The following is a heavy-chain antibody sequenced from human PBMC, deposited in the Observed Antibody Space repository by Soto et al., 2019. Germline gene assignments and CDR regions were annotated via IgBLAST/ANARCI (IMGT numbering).Heavy chain of an antibody. CDR3: ARVWYDGNSGAFDI. CDR1: GYNFILHG. D-gene: IGHD3-10*01. Sequence: QGQLEQSVGEVKKPGASLKVSCKASGYNFILHGISWVRQAPGQGLEWMGWISAYNGNTNYAQNFQDRVTMTTDPSTRTVNMELRSLRSDDTAVYYCARVWYDGNSGAFDIWGQGTKVTVSS. CDR2: ISAYNGNT. V-gene: IGHV1-18*01. J-gene: IGHJ3*02.